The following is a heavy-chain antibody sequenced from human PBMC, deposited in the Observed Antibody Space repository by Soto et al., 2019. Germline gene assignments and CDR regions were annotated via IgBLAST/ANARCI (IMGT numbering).Heavy chain of an antibody. CDR3: AKGREQNSNFDY. V-gene: IGHV3-23*01. D-gene: IGHD1-1*01. CDR1: GFTFSSYA. J-gene: IGHJ4*02. Sequence: EVQLLESGGGSVQPGGSLRLSCAASGFTFSSYAMHCVRRPPGKGLEWVSSISGRGGTAYYADSVKGRFSISRDSLVNTLYLHMNSLRAEDTAVYYCAKGREQNSNFDYWGQGTLVTVSP. CDR2: ISGRGGTA.